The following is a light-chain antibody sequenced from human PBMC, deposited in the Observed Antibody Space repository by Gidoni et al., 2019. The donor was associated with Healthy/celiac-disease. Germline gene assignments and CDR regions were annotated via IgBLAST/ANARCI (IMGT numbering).Light chain of an antibody. CDR3: QQSYSTPPWT. Sequence: DIQMTQSPSSLSASVGDRVTITCRASQSISSYLNWYQQKPGKDPKLLIYAASSLQSGVPSRFSCSGSGTDFTLTISSLQPEDFATYYCQQSYSTPPWTFGQGTKVEIK. J-gene: IGKJ1*01. CDR1: QSISSY. V-gene: IGKV1-39*01. CDR2: AAS.